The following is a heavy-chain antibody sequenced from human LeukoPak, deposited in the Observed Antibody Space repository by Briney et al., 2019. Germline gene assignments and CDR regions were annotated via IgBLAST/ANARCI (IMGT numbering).Heavy chain of an antibody. CDR1: GFTFSSYA. CDR3: AKDLSWRVTLYYFDY. Sequence: GGSLRLSCAASGFTFSSYAMSWVRQAPGKGLEWVAVISYDGSNKYYADFVKGRFTISRDNSKNTLYLQMNSLRAEDTAVYYCAKDLSWRVTLYYFDYWGQGTLVTVSS. D-gene: IGHD3-10*01. CDR2: ISYDGSNK. V-gene: IGHV3-30*18. J-gene: IGHJ4*02.